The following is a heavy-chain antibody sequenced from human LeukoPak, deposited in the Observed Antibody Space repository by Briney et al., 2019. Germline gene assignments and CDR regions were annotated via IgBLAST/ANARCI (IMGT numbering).Heavy chain of an antibody. Sequence: PSQTLSLTCTVSGGSISSGDYYWSWIRQPPGKGLEWIGYIYYSGSTYYNPSLKRRVTISVDTSKNQFSLTLSSVTAADTAVYYCASEGYCSSTSCPLDYWGQGTLVTVSS. CDR3: ASEGYCSSTSCPLDY. D-gene: IGHD2-2*01. J-gene: IGHJ4*02. CDR1: GGSISSGDYY. V-gene: IGHV4-30-4*01. CDR2: IYYSGST.